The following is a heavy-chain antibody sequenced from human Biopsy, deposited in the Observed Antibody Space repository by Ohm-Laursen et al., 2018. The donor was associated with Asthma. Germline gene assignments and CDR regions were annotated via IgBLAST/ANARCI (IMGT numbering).Heavy chain of an antibody. CDR2: ISAYNGNT. V-gene: IGHV1-18*01. J-gene: IGHJ2*01. Sequence: SSVKVSCKASGDSFSNYAISWVRQAPGQGLEWMGWISAYNGNTNYAQKLQGRVTMTTDTSTSTAYMELRSLRSDDTAVYYCARIKIRIGAGTDRYFDLWGRGTLVTVSS. CDR1: GDSFSNYA. CDR3: ARIKIRIGAGTDRYFDL. D-gene: IGHD3-16*01.